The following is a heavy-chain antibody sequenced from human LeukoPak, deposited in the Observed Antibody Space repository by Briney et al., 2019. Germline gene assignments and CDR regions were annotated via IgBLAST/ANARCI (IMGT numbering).Heavy chain of an antibody. V-gene: IGHV1-69*13. J-gene: IGHJ4*02. D-gene: IGHD4-17*01. CDR3: ARRSGYGDYQFDY. CDR1: GGTFSSYA. Sequence: SVTVSCKASGGTFSSYAISWVRQAPGQGLEWMGGIIPIFGTANYAQKFQGRVTITADESTSTAYMELSSLRSEDTAVYYCARRSGYGDYQFDYWGQGTLVTVSS. CDR2: IIPIFGTA.